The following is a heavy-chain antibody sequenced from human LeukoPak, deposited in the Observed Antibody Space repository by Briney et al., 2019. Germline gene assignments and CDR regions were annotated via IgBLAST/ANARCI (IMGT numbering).Heavy chain of an antibody. J-gene: IGHJ4*02. CDR1: GFTFSSYA. CDR3: ARLFGYCSGTSCPEGLDS. Sequence: PGRSLRLSCAASGFTFSSYAMHWVRQAPGKGLEWVAVISYDGSNKYYADSVKGRFTISRDNSKNTLYLQMDSLRPEDTALFYCARLFGYCSGTSCPEGLDSWGQGTLVTVSS. CDR2: ISYDGSNK. V-gene: IGHV3-30*04. D-gene: IGHD2-2*03.